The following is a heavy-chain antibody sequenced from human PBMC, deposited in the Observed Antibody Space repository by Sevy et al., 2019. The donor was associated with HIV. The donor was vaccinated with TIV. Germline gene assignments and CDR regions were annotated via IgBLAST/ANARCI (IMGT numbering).Heavy chain of an antibody. D-gene: IGHD3-3*01. J-gene: IGHJ4*02. CDR3: ARMTSTWTIDS. Sequence: GGSLRLSCAASGFSVSSYYMGWVRQAPGKGLEWVSTKESGGQTYYADSVRGRFTIDRDESANNLFLQLNNLRAEDTCVYYCARMTSTWTIDSWGQGTLVTVSS. V-gene: IGHV3-53*01. CDR1: GFSVSSYY. CDR2: KESGGQT.